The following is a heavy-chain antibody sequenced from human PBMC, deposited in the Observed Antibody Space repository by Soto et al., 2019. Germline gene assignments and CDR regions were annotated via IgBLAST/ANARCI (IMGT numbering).Heavy chain of an antibody. J-gene: IGHJ5*02. CDR1: GGSISSSSYY. Sequence: SETLSLTCTVSGGSISSSSYYWGWIRQPPGEGLEWIGSIYYSGSTYYNPSLKSRVTISVDTSKNQFSLKLSSVTAADTAVYYCARQFGLGYSSGLGSFNWFDPWGQGTLVTVSS. V-gene: IGHV4-39*01. CDR3: ARQFGLGYSSGLGSFNWFDP. CDR2: IYYSGST. D-gene: IGHD6-19*01.